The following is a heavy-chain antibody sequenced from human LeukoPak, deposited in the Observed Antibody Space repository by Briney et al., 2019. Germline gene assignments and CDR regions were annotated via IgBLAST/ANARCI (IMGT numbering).Heavy chain of an antibody. CDR1: GFSFSDSY. V-gene: IGHV3-11*01. Sequence: GGSLRLSCAASGFSFSDSYMSWIRHVPGKGLEWVSYISGSGVTLYYADSVKGRFIISRDNAKNSVYLQMHGLGAADTALYFCARGEMMADYWGQGTLVTVSS. CDR2: ISGSGVTL. D-gene: IGHD5-24*01. CDR3: ARGEMMADY. J-gene: IGHJ4*02.